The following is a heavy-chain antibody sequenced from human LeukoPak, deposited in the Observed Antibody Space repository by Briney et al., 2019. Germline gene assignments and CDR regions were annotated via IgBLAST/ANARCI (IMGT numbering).Heavy chain of an antibody. CDR2: IYSGGST. CDR3: ARDQSRAFDI. CDR1: GFTVSSNY. Sequence: PGGFLRLSCAASGFTVSSNYMSWVRQAPGKGLEWVSVIYSGGSTYYADSVKGRFTISRDNSKNTLYPQMNSLRAEDTAVYYCARDQSRAFDIWGQGTMVTVSS. V-gene: IGHV3-53*01. J-gene: IGHJ3*02.